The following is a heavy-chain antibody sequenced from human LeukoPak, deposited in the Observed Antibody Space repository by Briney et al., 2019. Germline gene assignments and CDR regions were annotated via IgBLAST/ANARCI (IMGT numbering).Heavy chain of an antibody. D-gene: IGHD3-3*01. J-gene: IGHJ4*02. V-gene: IGHV3-9*01. Sequence: GGSLRLSCAASGFTFSSYSMNWVRQAPGKGLEWVSGISWNSGSIGYADSVKGRFTISRDNAKNSLYLQMNSLRAEDTALYYCAKADPSYYDFWGGYLFDYWGQGTLVTVSS. CDR3: AKADPSYYDFWGGYLFDY. CDR2: ISWNSGSI. CDR1: GFTFSSYS.